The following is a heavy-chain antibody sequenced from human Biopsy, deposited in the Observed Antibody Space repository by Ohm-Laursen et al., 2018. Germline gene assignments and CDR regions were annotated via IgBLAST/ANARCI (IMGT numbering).Heavy chain of an antibody. D-gene: IGHD2/OR15-2a*01. V-gene: IGHV1-69*13. CDR3: VGGQRGPPIGVTVPGDAFDL. Sequence: SVKVSCNASGVTFDTYAFGWVRQSPGQGLEWMGGRIPYFNTIYYARNFQDRAVITADRSARTTDMQLSGLRPDDTAVYYCVGGQRGPPIGVTVPGDAFDLWGPGTMVTVSP. CDR1: GVTFDTYA. CDR2: RIPYFNTI. J-gene: IGHJ3*01.